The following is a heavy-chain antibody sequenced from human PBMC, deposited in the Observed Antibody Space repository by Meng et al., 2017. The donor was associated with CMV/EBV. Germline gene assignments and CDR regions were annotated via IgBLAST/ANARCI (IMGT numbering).Heavy chain of an antibody. CDR3: ARLPQLGHYYYGMDV. J-gene: IGHJ6*02. Sequence: GSLRLSCTVSGDSISSKYWSWIRQPPGQGLEWIGHIYYSGATNYNPSLKSRVTISVDTSENQFSLKLTSVTAADTAVYYCARLPQLGHYYYGMDVWGQGTTVTVSS. CDR1: GDSISSKY. D-gene: IGHD1-1*01. CDR2: IYYSGAT. V-gene: IGHV4-59*01.